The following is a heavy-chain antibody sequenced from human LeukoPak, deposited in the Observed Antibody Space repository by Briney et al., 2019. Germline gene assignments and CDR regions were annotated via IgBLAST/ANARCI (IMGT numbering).Heavy chain of an antibody. CDR1: GFTFSDYY. CDR3: ARDGRGGYLDY. D-gene: IGHD2-15*01. Sequence: PGGSLRLSCAASGFTFSDYYMSWIRQAPGKGLEWVSHISKSGSAIYKADSVRGRFTISRDNAKNSLYLQMNSLRAEDTAVYYCARDGRGGYLDYWGQGTPVTVSS. CDR2: ISKSGSAI. J-gene: IGHJ4*02. V-gene: IGHV3-11*04.